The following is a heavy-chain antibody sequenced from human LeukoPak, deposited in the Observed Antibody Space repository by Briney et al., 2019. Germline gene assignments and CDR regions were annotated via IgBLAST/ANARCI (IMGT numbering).Heavy chain of an antibody. Sequence: ASVKVSCKASGYTFTSYDINWVRQATGQGLEWMGWMNPNSGSTGYAQKFQGRVTMTRNTSISTAYMELSSLRSEDTAVYYCARFSIVVVPAAPSGDDAFDIWGQGTMVTVSS. CDR1: GYTFTSYD. CDR3: ARFSIVVVPAAPSGDDAFDI. J-gene: IGHJ3*02. V-gene: IGHV1-8*01. CDR2: MNPNSGST. D-gene: IGHD2-2*01.